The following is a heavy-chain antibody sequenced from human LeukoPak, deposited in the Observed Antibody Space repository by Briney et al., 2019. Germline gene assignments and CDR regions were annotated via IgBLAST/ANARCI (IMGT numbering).Heavy chain of an antibody. V-gene: IGHV3-21*01. CDR2: ISSSSSYI. CDR1: GFTFSSYS. Sequence: PGGSLRLSCAASGFTFSSYSMNWVRQAPGKGLGWVSSISSSSSYIYYADSVKGRFTISRDNAKNSLYLQMNSLRAEDTAVYYCLVTTRSRGFDYWGQGTLVTVSS. J-gene: IGHJ4*02. CDR3: LVTTRSRGFDY. D-gene: IGHD1/OR15-1a*01.